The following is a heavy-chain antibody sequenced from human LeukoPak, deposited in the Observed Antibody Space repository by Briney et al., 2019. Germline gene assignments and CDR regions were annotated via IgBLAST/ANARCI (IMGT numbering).Heavy chain of an antibody. CDR3: TGNYYGSGSYADFDY. D-gene: IGHD3-10*01. Sequence: GGSLRLSCAASEFTVSSNYMSWVRQAPGKGLEWVSVIYSGGSTYYADSVKGRCTISRDNSKNTAYLQMDSLKTEDTAVYYCTGNYYGSGSYADFDYWGQGTLVTVSS. J-gene: IGHJ4*02. CDR1: EFTVSSNY. CDR2: IYSGGST. V-gene: IGHV3-66*01.